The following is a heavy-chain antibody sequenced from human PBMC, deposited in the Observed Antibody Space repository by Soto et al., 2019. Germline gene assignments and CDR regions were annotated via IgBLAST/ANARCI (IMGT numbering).Heavy chain of an antibody. J-gene: IGHJ5*02. CDR3: VRGGGGGLFDP. V-gene: IGHV3-11*06. Sequence: GGSLRLSCAGSGFTFGDSYLRCIRQAPWKGLEWLSYISPGSRYPAYADSVKGRFTISRDNAKRALYLQMVSLTAEDTAIYYCVRGGGGGLFDPWGQGTMVSVSS. CDR2: ISPGSRYP. D-gene: IGHD2-15*01. CDR1: GFTFGDSY.